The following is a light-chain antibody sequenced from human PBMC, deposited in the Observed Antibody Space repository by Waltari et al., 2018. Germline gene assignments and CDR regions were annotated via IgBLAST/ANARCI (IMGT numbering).Light chain of an antibody. CDR3: QQSYSTPRG. J-gene: IGKJ1*01. CDR1: QSISSY. Sequence: DIQMTQSPSSLSASVGDRVTITCRASQSISSYLNWYQQKPGKAPKLLIYAASSLQSGVPSRFSGSGSGTDFTLIISSLQPEDFATYYCQQSYSTPRGFGQGTKVEIK. CDR2: AAS. V-gene: IGKV1-39*01.